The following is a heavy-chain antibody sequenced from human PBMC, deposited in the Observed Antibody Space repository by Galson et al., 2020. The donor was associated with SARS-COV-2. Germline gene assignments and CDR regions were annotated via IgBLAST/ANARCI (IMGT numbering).Heavy chain of an antibody. V-gene: IGHV4-31*03. J-gene: IGHJ3*02. Sequence: ETLETLSLTCTVSGGSISSGCYYWSWIRQHPGKGLEWIGYIYYSGSTYYNPSLKSRVTISVDTSKNQFSLKLSSVTAADTAVYYCARARIVVVINAFDIWGQGTMVTVSS. CDR1: GGSISSGCYY. CDR3: ARARIVVVINAFDI. CDR2: IYYSGST. D-gene: IGHD3-22*01.